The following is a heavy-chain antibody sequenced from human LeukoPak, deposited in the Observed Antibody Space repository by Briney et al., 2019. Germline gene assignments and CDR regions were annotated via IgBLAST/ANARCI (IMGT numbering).Heavy chain of an antibody. CDR3: ARDAARYGSGWYYDF. CDR1: AFTFSSSA. CDR2: ISSDGGNT. V-gene: IGHV3-23*01. D-gene: IGHD6-19*01. J-gene: IGHJ4*02. Sequence: GGSLRLSCATSAFTFSSSAMSWVRQAPGKGLEWVSAISSDGGNTYYADSVKGRFTISRDNSRNTLYLQMNSLRAEDTAVYYCARDAARYGSGWYYDFWGQGTLVIVSS.